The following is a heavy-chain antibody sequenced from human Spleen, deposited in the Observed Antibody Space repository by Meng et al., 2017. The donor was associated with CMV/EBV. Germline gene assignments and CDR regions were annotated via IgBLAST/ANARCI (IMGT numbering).Heavy chain of an antibody. CDR3: ARVTYSSSWYHFDY. D-gene: IGHD6-13*01. V-gene: IGHV3-30-3*01. CDR1: GFHFSSYA. J-gene: IGHJ4*02. Sequence: GQWVDAGGGVVQPWRSLRLSCAASGFHFSSYAMHWVRQAPGKGLEWVAVISYDGSNKYYADSVKGRFTISRDHSKNTLYLQMNSLRAEDTAVYYCARVTYSSSWYHFDYWGQGTLVTVSS. CDR2: ISYDGSNK.